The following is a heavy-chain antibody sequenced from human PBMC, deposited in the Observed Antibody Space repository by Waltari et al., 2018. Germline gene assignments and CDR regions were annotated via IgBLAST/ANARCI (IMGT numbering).Heavy chain of an antibody. J-gene: IGHJ4*02. D-gene: IGHD3-10*01. CDR1: GYTLIDFS. CDR3: ARAGTTLIWGVAE. Sequence: QVQLVQSGAEVKRPGAAVKVSCKASGYTLIDFSMHCVRQAPGQGLEWLGIINPSGGGTTYTQKFQDRVTMTRDTSTNTVYMELSSLRSGDTAVYYCARAGTTLIWGVAEWGQGTLVTVSS. CDR2: INPSGGGT. V-gene: IGHV1-46*01.